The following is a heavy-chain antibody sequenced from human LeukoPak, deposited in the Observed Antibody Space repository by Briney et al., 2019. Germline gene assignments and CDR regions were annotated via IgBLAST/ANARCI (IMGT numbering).Heavy chain of an antibody. CDR3: AKVGRPGYCSGGSCYLFDY. Sequence: GGSLRLSCAASGFTFDDYAMHWVRQAPGKGLEWVSGISWNSGSIGYADSVKGRFTISRDNAKNSLYLQMNSLRAEDVALYYCAKVGRPGYCSGGSCYLFDYWGQGTLVTVSS. D-gene: IGHD2-15*01. CDR2: ISWNSGSI. J-gene: IGHJ4*02. V-gene: IGHV3-9*03. CDR1: GFTFDDYA.